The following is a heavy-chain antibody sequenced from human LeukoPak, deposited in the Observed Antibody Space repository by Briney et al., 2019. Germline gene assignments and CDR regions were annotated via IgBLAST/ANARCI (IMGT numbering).Heavy chain of an antibody. CDR1: NGSISSYH. V-gene: IGHV4-4*09. CDR3: ARLRVSGSYLYYFDY. J-gene: IGHJ4*02. CDR2: ILTSGTT. D-gene: IGHD3-10*01. Sequence: KPSETLSLTCTVSNGSISSYHWSWVRQPPGKGLEWIGYILTSGTTNYNPSLKSRLTISVDTSKNRFTLKLSSVTAADTAVYYCARLRVSGSYLYYFDYWGQGTLVTVSS.